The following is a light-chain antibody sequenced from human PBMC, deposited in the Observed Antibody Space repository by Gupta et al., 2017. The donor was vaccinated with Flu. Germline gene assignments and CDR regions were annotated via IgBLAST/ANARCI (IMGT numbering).Light chain of an antibody. Sequence: QSALPQPASVSASPGQSITISCTGTSSDIGAYDFVSWYQQYPGKAPKLMLYEVKYRTSGVSIRFSGSKSGNTASLTISGLQPEDEADYYCSSYATTNSLVFGGGTNLTVL. V-gene: IGLV2-14*01. CDR3: SSYATTNSLV. CDR2: EVK. CDR1: SSDIGAYDF. J-gene: IGLJ3*02.